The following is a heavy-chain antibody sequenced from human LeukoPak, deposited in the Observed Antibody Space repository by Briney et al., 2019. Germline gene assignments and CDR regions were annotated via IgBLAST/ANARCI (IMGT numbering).Heavy chain of an antibody. CDR2: IYTTGRT. CDR3: AKILGSGVWYGFDI. J-gene: IGHJ3*02. CDR1: GGSVNSYY. Sequence: PSETLSLTCSVSGGSVNSYYWSWIRQPPGKGLEWIGYIYTTGRTNYNPSLKSRVTISVDTSKNQFSLELSSVTAADTAVYYCAKILGSGVWYGFDIWGQGTMVTVSS. D-gene: IGHD7-27*01. V-gene: IGHV4-4*09.